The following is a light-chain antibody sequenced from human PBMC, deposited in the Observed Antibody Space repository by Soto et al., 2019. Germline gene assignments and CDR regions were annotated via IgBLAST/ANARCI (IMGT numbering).Light chain of an antibody. V-gene: IGKV1-39*01. CDR1: EKMTRY. CDR2: AAS. CDR3: QQSYSTPRT. J-gene: IGKJ1*01. Sequence: DIQLIQSPSSLSASVGDRVTITCRANEKMTRYLNWYQQKPGKAPKLLIYAASNLQSGVPSRFSGRGSGADFILTISSLQTEDSATYYCQQSYSTPRTFGQGTKVEVK.